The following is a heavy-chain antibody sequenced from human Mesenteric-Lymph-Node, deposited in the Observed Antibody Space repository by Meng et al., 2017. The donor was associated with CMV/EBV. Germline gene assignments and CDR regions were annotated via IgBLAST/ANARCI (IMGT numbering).Heavy chain of an antibody. J-gene: IGHJ5*01. D-gene: IGHD2-2*01. CDR1: FTSHA. CDR2: ISPYYGST. Sequence: FTSHAITWVRQAPGRGLEWMGWISPYYGSTIYAQEFQGRVTMTTDTSTSTAYMELRSLTSNDTAVYYCARDFRDCGSSSCYWGWFDSWGQGTLVTVSS. V-gene: IGHV1-18*01. CDR3: ARDFRDCGSSSCYWGWFDS.